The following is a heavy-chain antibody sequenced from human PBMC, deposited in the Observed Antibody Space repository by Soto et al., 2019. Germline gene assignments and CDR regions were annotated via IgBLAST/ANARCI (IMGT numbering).Heavy chain of an antibody. V-gene: IGHV1-69*01. CDR2: VIPLRGTT. Sequence: QVQLVQSGAAVKKPGSSVRVSCKASGGTFNSYAFSWVRQAPGQGLEWMGRVIPLRGTTNLAQKFQGRVTITADEATSTVYMGVSRLRSEDTAVYYCATERDGYHAYYYYGMDVWGQGTTVSVSS. CDR3: ATERDGYHAYYYYGMDV. D-gene: IGHD5-12*01. CDR1: GGTFNSYA. J-gene: IGHJ6*02.